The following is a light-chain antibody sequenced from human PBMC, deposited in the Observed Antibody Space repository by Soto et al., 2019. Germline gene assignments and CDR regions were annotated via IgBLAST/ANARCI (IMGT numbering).Light chain of an antibody. Sequence: QAVVTQEPSLTVSPGGTVTLTCASNTGAVTSGYYPNWFQQKPGQAPRALIYSISNKHSWTPARFSGSLLGDKAALTLSGVQPDDEAEYSCLLYDGGAWFFGGGTKLTVL. CDR1: TGAVTSGYY. V-gene: IGLV7-43*01. J-gene: IGLJ2*01. CDR3: LLYDGGAWF. CDR2: SIS.